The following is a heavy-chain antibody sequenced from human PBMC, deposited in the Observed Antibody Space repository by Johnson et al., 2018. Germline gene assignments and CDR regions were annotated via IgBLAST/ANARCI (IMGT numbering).Heavy chain of an antibody. D-gene: IGHD2-15*01. CDR2: ISSSSSYI. Sequence: VQLVQSGGGLVKPGGSLRLSCAASGFTFSSYSMNWVRQAPGKGLEWVSSISSSSSYIYYADSVKGRFTISRDNAKNSLYLQMNSRSAEDTAVYYCAGTALYCRGGSCLTLMDVWGQGTTVTVSS. J-gene: IGHJ6*02. CDR1: GFTFSSYS. V-gene: IGHV3-21*01. CDR3: AGTALYCRGGSCLTLMDV.